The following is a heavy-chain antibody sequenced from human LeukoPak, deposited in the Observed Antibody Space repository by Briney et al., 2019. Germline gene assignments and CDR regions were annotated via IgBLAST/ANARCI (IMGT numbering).Heavy chain of an antibody. CDR3: ATSSTSPYRFDY. CDR2: IEPDGSGK. CDR1: GFSFRDYW. Sequence: PGGSLRLSCAASGFSFRDYWMSWVRQAPGKGLEWVADIEPDGSGKTYVDSVKGRFTISRDNAQQSLYLQMDTLTAEDTAVYYCATSSTSPYRFDYWGQGTLVTVSS. D-gene: IGHD2-2*01. J-gene: IGHJ4*02. V-gene: IGHV3-7*01.